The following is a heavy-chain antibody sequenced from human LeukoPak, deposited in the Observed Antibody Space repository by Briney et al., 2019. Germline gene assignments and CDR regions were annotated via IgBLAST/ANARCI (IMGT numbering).Heavy chain of an antibody. CDR3: AKDLSGYSGYDSLVDY. CDR2: ISYDGSNK. D-gene: IGHD5-12*01. CDR1: GFTFSSYG. V-gene: IGHV3-30*18. J-gene: IGHJ4*02. Sequence: GGSLRLSCAASGFTFSSYGMHWVRQAPGKGLEWVAVISYDGSNKYYADSVKGRFTISRDNSKNTLYLQMNSLRAEDTAVYYCAKDLSGYSGYDSLVDYWGQGTLVTVSS.